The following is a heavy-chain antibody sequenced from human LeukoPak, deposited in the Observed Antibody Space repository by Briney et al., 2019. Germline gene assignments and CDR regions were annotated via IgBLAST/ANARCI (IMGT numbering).Heavy chain of an antibody. Sequence: GGSLRLSCAASGFTFSSYAMHWVRQAPGKGLEYVSAISSNGGSTYYANSVKGRFTISRDNSKNTLYLQMSSLRAEDMAVYYCARDAPYCSSTSCYSDYWGQGTLVTVSS. D-gene: IGHD2-2*01. CDR1: GFTFSSYA. V-gene: IGHV3-64*01. J-gene: IGHJ4*02. CDR2: ISSNGGST. CDR3: ARDAPYCSSTSCYSDY.